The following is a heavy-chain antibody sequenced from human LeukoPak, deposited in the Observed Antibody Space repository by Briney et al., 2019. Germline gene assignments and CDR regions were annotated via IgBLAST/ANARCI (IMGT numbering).Heavy chain of an antibody. D-gene: IGHD3-10*01. J-gene: IGHJ4*02. CDR2: IKQDGSEK. CDR3: ARDWGGENDY. Sequence: GSLRLSCAASGFTFSRYWMTWVRQAPGKGLEWVANIKQDGSEKYYVDSVKGRFTISRDNAKNSLYLQMNSLRDEDTAVYYCARDWGGENDYWGQGTLVTVSS. V-gene: IGHV3-7*01. CDR1: GFTFSRYW.